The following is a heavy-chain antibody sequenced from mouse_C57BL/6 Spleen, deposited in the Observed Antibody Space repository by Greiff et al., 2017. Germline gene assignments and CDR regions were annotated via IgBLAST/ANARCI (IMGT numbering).Heavy chain of an antibody. D-gene: IGHD4-1*01. J-gene: IGHJ2*01. CDR2: ISGGGGNT. V-gene: IGHV5-9*01. CDR3: ARHTGYYFDY. CDR1: GFTFSSYT. Sequence: EVMLVESGGGLVKPGGSLKLSCAASGFTFSSYTMSWVRQTPEKRLEWVATISGGGGNTYYPDSVKGRFTISRDNAKNTLYLQMSSLRSEDTALYYCARHTGYYFDYWGQGTTLTVSS.